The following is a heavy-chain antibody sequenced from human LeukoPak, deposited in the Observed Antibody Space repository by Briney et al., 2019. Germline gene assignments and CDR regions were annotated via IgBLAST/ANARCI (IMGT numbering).Heavy chain of an antibody. CDR2: IYHNGNT. D-gene: IGHD3-22*01. V-gene: IGHV4-38-2*02. CDR1: GYSISSAYS. CDR3: ASYKTYYDSSGNPFDY. J-gene: IGHJ4*02. Sequence: SETLSLTCTVFGYSISSAYSWGWIRQPTGKGLEWIGSIYHNGNTYYNSSLKSRVTISVDTSEDQFSLKLSSVTAADTAVYYCASYKTYYDSSGNPFDYWGQGTLVTVSS.